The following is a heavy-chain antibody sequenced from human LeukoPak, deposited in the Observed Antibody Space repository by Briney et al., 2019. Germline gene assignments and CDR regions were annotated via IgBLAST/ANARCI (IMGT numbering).Heavy chain of an antibody. D-gene: IGHD1-26*01. V-gene: IGHV3-7*01. CDR1: GFTFTNYW. CDR3: ASLGSYYDVDAFDI. Sequence: GGSLRLSCAASGFTFTNYWMTWVRQAPGKGLEWVANIKQDGSDKYYVDSVKGRFTISRDNAKNSLYLQMNSLRAEDTAVYYCASLGSYYDVDAFDIWGQGTMVTVSS. J-gene: IGHJ3*02. CDR2: IKQDGSDK.